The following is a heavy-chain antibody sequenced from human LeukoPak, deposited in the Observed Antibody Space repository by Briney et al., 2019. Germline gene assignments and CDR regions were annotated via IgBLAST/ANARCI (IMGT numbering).Heavy chain of an antibody. J-gene: IGHJ4*02. V-gene: IGHV4-61*02. D-gene: IGHD1-14*01. Sequence: PSETLSLTCTVSGGSISSGSYYWSWIRQPAGKGLEWIGRIYTSGSTNYNPSLKSRVTISVDTSKNQFSLKLSSVTAADTAVYYCARGDTGIPVDYWGQGTLVTVSS. CDR3: ARGDTGIPVDY. CDR1: GGSISSGSYY. CDR2: IYTSGST.